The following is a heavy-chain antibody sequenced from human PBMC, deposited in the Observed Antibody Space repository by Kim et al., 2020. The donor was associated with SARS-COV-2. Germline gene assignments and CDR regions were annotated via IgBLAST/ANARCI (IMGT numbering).Heavy chain of an antibody. Sequence: GGSLRLSCAASGFTLNSYWMSWVRQAPGKGLEWLAIIKEDGSSEHYVHSVKGRFTISRDNAKKSMYLQMESLAAEDTAKYYCVFSSGWYFDFWGQGTLVTVSS. CDR3: VFSSGWYFDF. CDR2: IKEDGSSE. D-gene: IGHD6-19*01. J-gene: IGHJ4*02. CDR1: GFTLNSYW. V-gene: IGHV3-7*03.